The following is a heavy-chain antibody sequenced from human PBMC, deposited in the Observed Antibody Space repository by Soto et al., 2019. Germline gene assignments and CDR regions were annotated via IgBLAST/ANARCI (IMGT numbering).Heavy chain of an antibody. Sequence: SETLSLTCTVSGASIITDNYFWVWVRQSPRRGLELIGSISYSGRTYDNPSLQSRATISIDASKNQFSLKLTSVTTADTAVYYCARRRASDYGGNHHPYYFDRWGQGALVTVSS. CDR1: GASIITDNYF. J-gene: IGHJ4*02. CDR2: ISYSGRT. D-gene: IGHD4-17*01. CDR3: ARRRASDYGGNHHPYYFDR. V-gene: IGHV4-39*01.